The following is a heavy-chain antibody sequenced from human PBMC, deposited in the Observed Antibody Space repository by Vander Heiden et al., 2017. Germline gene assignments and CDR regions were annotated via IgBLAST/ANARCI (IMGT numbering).Heavy chain of an antibody. CDR3: ARTTSGSYHSPAGY. CDR1: GGYLSSSSYY. D-gene: IGHD1-26*01. J-gene: IGHJ4*02. V-gene: IGHV4-39*01. CDR2: IYYSGNT. Sequence: QLQLQESAPGLVKPSETLSPSCTVSGGYLSSSSYYWGWIRQPPGKGLEWIWSIYYSGNTYYNPSLKSRVTISVDTSKNLFSLNLSSVTAADTAVYYCARTTSGSYHSPAGYWGQGTLVTVSS.